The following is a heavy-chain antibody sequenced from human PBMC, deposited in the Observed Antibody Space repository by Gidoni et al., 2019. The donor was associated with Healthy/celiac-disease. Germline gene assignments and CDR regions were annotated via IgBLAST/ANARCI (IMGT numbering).Heavy chain of an antibody. CDR3: ARESRYCSGGSCYTPFDY. CDR2: ISSSSSYI. J-gene: IGHJ4*02. Sequence: EVQLVESGGGLVKPGGSLRLSCAASGFTFSSYSMNWVRQAPGKGLEWVSSISSSSSYIYYADSVKGRFTISRDNAKNSLYLQMNSLRAEDTAVYYCARESRYCSGGSCYTPFDYWGQGTLVTVSS. V-gene: IGHV3-21*01. CDR1: GFTFSSYS. D-gene: IGHD2-15*01.